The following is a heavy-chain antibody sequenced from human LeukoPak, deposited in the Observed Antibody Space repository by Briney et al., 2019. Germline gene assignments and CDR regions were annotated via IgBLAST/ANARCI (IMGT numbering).Heavy chain of an antibody. Sequence: SQTLSLTCTVSGGSISSYYWSWIRQPAGKGLEWIGRIYTSGSTNYNPSLKSRVTMSVDTSKNQLSLKLSSVTAADTAVYYCAGRVAAAALNWFDPWGQGTLVTVSS. D-gene: IGHD6-13*01. CDR2: IYTSGST. V-gene: IGHV4-4*07. CDR1: GGSISSYY. CDR3: AGRVAAAALNWFDP. J-gene: IGHJ5*02.